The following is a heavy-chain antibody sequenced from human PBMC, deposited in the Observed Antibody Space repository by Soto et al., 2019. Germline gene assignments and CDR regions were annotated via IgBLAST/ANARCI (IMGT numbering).Heavy chain of an antibody. CDR2: ISAYNGNT. V-gene: IGHV1-18*01. D-gene: IGHD3-10*01. CDR3: ARWWFGEFVSYSDW. CDR1: GYTFSNYG. J-gene: IGHJ4*02. Sequence: QVQLVQSGAEVKKPGASVKVSCKASGYTFSNYGVSWVRQAPGQGLEWMGWISAYNGNTNYAQNLQGRVTMTADISTITAYLELRSLRSDDTAVYYGARWWFGEFVSYSDWGGQGTLVTVAS.